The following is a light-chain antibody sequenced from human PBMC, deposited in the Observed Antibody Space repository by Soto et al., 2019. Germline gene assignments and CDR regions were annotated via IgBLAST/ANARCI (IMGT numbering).Light chain of an antibody. V-gene: IGLV1-44*01. CDR2: SNN. CDR1: SSNIGSYT. J-gene: IGLJ2*01. Sequence: QSVLTQPPSASGTPGQRVTISCSGSSSNIGSYTVNWYQQLPATAPKLLIYSNNQQPSGVPDLFSGSKAGTSASLAISGLQSEDEADYYCAAWDDSLNGVVFGGGTKVTVL. CDR3: AAWDDSLNGVV.